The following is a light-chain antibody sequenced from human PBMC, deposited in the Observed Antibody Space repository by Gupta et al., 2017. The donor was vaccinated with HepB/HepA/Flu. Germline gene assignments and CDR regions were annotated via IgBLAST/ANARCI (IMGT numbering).Light chain of an antibody. CDR2: GAS. Sequence: DIQMTQSTPSLSASVGDRISITCRAGRRIRDYLNWYQQRPGKAPNLLIFGASKVSTGVPSRFSGSGSGTEFTLTISRLEPEDFATYYCQQTDSTPWTFGLGTKVDIK. CDR3: QQTDSTPWT. V-gene: IGKV1-39*01. CDR1: RRIRDY. J-gene: IGKJ1*01.